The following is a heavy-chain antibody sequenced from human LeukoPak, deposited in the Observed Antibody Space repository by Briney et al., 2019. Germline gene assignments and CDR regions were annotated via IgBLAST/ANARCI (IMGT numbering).Heavy chain of an antibody. D-gene: IGHD6-19*01. CDR1: GYSISSASY. J-gene: IGHJ4*02. V-gene: IGHV4-38-2*01. CDR3: ARRACSDLYFDY. CDR2: ISPSGNT. Sequence: PSETLSLTCAVSGYSISSASYWGWIRQPPGKGLEWIGSISPSGNTYYNPSLKSRISISLDTSKNQFSLKLTSMTAADTAFYYCARRACSDLYFDYWGQGTLVTVSS.